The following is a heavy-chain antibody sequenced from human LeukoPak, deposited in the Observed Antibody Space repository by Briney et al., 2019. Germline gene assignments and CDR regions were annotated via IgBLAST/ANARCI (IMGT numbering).Heavy chain of an antibody. CDR2: IRPDENRK. CDR1: GFTFSHYG. Sequence: GGSLRLSCVASGFTFSHYGFHWVRQAPGKGLEWVGIIRPDENRKSYGDSVKGRFTISRDNSKNTVYLQMNTLRAEDTAVYYCVVALAPAAVWQFDLSGRGTQVTVFS. CDR3: VVALAPAAVWQFDL. V-gene: IGHV3-30*02. J-gene: IGHJ2*01. D-gene: IGHD5-12*01.